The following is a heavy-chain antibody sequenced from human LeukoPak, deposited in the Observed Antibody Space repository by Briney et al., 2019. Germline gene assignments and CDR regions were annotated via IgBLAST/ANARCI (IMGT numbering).Heavy chain of an antibody. CDR1: GGSISSYY. V-gene: IGHV4-59*08. CDR2: IYYSGST. CDR3: ARIGYNGSPEAFDI. J-gene: IGHJ3*02. Sequence: SETLSLTCTVSGGSISSYYWSWIRQPPGKGLEWIGYIYYSGSTNYNPSLKSRVAISVDTSKNQFSLKLSSVTAADTAVYYCARIGYNGSPEAFDIWGQGAMVTVSS. D-gene: IGHD1-26*01.